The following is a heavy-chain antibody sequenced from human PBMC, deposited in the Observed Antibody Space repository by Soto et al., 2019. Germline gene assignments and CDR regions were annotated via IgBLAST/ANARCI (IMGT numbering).Heavy chain of an antibody. CDR2: IYYSGST. CDR3: ARDSSSRSVLYFYGMDV. Sequence: SETLSLTCTVSGGSISSGDYYWSWIRQPPGKGLEWIGYIYYSGSTHNNPSLKSRVTISVDTSKNQFSLKLSSVTAADTAVYYCARDSSSRSVLYFYGMDVWGQGTTVTVSS. J-gene: IGHJ6*02. CDR1: GGSISSGDYY. V-gene: IGHV4-30-4*01. D-gene: IGHD6-6*01.